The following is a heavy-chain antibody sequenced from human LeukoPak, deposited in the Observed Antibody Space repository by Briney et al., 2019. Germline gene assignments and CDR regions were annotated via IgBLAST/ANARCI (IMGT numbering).Heavy chain of an antibody. CDR2: ISGSGGST. V-gene: IGHV3-23*01. D-gene: IGHD6-13*01. CDR1: GFTCGSFA. J-gene: IGHJ4*02. Sequence: GSLRCCCAAAGFTCGSFARSWVRQAPGKGLEWVSAISGSGGSTYYAESVKGRFTISRDNSKNTLYLQMNSLRAEDTAVYYCAKDRGPEQLAPCFDYWGQGTLVTVSS. CDR3: AKDRGPEQLAPCFDY.